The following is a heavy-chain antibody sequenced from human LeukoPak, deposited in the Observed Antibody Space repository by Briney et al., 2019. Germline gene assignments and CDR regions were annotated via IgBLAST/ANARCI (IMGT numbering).Heavy chain of an antibody. V-gene: IGHV3-30*02. J-gene: IGHJ4*02. CDR3: AKEVSYLEWASYYFDY. D-gene: IGHD3-3*01. CDR2: IRYDGSNK. Sequence: PGGSLRLSCAASGFTFSSYGMHWVREAPGKGVEWVAFIRYDGSNKYYADSVKGRFTISRDNSKNTLYLQMNSLRAEDTAVYYCAKEVSYLEWASYYFDYWGQGTLVTVSS. CDR1: GFTFSSYG.